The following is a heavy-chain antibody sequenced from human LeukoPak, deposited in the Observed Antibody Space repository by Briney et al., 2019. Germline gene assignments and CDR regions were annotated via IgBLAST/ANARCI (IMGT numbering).Heavy chain of an antibody. V-gene: IGHV3-23*01. CDR3: AKDGYDFWSAYQIDL. J-gene: IGHJ5*02. D-gene: IGHD3-3*01. CDR2: ISGSDGST. CDR1: GFTFSNYA. Sequence: AGGSLRLSCAASGFTFSNYAMTWVCQAPGKGLEWVSAISGSDGSTYYSDSVTGRFTISRDNLQNTLYLQMSSLRADDTAVYYCAKDGYDFWSAYQIDLWGQGTLVTVSS.